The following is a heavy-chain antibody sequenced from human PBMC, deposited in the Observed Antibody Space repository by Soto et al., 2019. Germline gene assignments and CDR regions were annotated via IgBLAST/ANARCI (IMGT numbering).Heavy chain of an antibody. V-gene: IGHV3-23*01. Sequence: AASLRRSYAASGFTFRTCTVNWPCLAPGKGLEWVSTFVGSTGSTFYADSVKGRFTISRDDSKNTLYLQMNSLRAEDTAVYYCAKRHTTVATPANYFDYWGQGT. D-gene: IGHD1-1*01. J-gene: IGHJ4*02. CDR2: FVGSTGST. CDR3: AKRHTTVATPANYFDY. CDR1: GFTFRTCT.